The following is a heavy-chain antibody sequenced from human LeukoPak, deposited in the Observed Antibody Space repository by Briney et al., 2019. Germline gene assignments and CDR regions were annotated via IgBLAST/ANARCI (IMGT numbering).Heavy chain of an antibody. D-gene: IGHD3-22*01. CDR3: TMGYDSSPPY. V-gene: IGHV4-34*01. Sequence: PSETLSLTCAVHGGSFRGNYWTWIRQPPGKGLEWIGEISHSGRTNYNPSLKSRVTISLDTSKNQFSLKLSSVTAADTAVYFCTMGYDSSPPYWGQGPLVTVSS. J-gene: IGHJ4*02. CDR1: GGSFRGNY. CDR2: ISHSGRT.